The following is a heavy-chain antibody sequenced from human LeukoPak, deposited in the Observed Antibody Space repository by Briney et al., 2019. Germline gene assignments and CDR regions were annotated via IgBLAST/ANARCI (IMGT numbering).Heavy chain of an antibody. Sequence: SETLSLTCTVSGGSISSYYWSWIRQPPGKGLEWIGYIYYSGSTNYNPSLKSRVTISVDTPKNQFSLRLSSVTAADTAVFYCARRTYKILRGTEYGYWYFDLWGRGTLVTVSS. D-gene: IGHD3-9*01. J-gene: IGHJ2*01. V-gene: IGHV4-59*08. CDR2: IYYSGST. CDR3: ARRTYKILRGTEYGYWYFDL. CDR1: GGSISSYY.